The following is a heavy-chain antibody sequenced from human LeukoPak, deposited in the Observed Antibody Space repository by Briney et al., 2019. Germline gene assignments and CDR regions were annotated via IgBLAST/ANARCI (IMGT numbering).Heavy chain of an antibody. CDR2: ISPNSGAT. CDR3: ATLRVRLYYFDL. Sequence: ASVKVSCKASGYTFTDYSMHWVRQAPGQGLEWMGWISPNSGATNYAQNFQGRVTMTRDTSISTAYMELSRLGPDDTAVYYCATLRVRLYYFDLWGQGTLVTVSS. V-gene: IGHV1-2*02. J-gene: IGHJ4*02. D-gene: IGHD5/OR15-5a*01. CDR1: GYTFTDYS.